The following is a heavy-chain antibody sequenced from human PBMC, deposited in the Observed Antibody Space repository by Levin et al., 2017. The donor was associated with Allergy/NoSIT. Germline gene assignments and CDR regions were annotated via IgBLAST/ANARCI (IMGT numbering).Heavy chain of an antibody. CDR2: ISSSSSYI. Sequence: GGSLRLSCAASGFTFSSYSMNWVRQAPGKGLEWVSSISSSSSYIYYADSVKGRFTISRDNAKNSLYLQMNSLRAEDTAVYYCARDSVVDTGRPGPDAFDIWGQGTMVTVSS. J-gene: IGHJ3*02. CDR3: ARDSVVDTGRPGPDAFDI. D-gene: IGHD5-18*01. CDR1: GFTFSSYS. V-gene: IGHV3-21*01.